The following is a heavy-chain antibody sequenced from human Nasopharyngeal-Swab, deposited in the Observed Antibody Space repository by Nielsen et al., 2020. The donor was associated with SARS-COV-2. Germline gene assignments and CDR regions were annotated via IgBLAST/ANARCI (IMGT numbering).Heavy chain of an antibody. CDR3: ARSDTAMGGAFDI. J-gene: IGHJ3*02. Sequence: LRLSCTVSGGSISSGGYYWSWIRQHPGKGLEWIGYIYYSGSTYYNPSLKSRVTISVDTSKNQFSLKLSSVTAADTAVYYCARSDTAMGGAFDIWGQGTMVTVSS. D-gene: IGHD5-18*01. CDR2: IYYSGST. V-gene: IGHV4-31*03. CDR1: GGSISSGGYY.